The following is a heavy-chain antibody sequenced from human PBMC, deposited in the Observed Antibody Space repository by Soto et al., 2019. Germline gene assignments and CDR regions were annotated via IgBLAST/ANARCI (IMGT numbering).Heavy chain of an antibody. CDR2: IYHSGRT. V-gene: IGHV4-30-2*01. D-gene: IGHD4-17*01. Sequence: QLQLQESGSGLVKPSQTLSLTCAVSGGSISSGGYSWSWIRQPPGKGLEWIGYIYHSGRTYYNPSRKSRVTISVDRATNQFSLKLSSVPAADTAVYYCASGLVTTLHYWGQGTLVTVSS. J-gene: IGHJ4*02. CDR3: ASGLVTTLHY. CDR1: GGSISSGGYS.